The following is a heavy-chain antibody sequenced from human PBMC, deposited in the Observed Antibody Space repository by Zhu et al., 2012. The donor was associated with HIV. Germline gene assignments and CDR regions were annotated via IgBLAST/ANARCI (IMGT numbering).Heavy chain of an antibody. Sequence: QVQLQESGPGLVKPSETLSLTCAVSGYSISSGYYWGWIRQPPGKGLEWIGSIYHSGSTYYNPSLKSRVTISVDTSKNQFSLKLSSVTAADTAVYYCARDREGSGWYRVGWFDPWGQGTLVTVSS. CDR1: GYSISSGYY. D-gene: IGHD6-19*01. CDR2: IYHSGST. J-gene: IGHJ5*02. V-gene: IGHV4-38-2*02. CDR3: ARDREGSGWYRVGWFDP.